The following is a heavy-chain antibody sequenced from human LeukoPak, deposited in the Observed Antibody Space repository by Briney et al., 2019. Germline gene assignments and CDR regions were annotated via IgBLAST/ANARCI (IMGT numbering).Heavy chain of an antibody. J-gene: IGHJ4*02. V-gene: IGHV3-21*01. Sequence: GGSLRLSCAASGFTFSTYNMNWVRQAPGKGLEWVSSISGSSSYIYYADSVKGRFTISRGNAKNSLYLQMNSLRAEDTAVYYCARDRITVAATETSFGYWGQGTLVTVSS. CDR2: ISGSSSYI. D-gene: IGHD6-19*01. CDR3: ARDRITVAATETSFGY. CDR1: GFTFSTYN.